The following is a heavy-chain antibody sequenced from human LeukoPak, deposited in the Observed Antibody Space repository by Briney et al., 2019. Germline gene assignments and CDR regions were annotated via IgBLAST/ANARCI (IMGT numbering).Heavy chain of an antibody. J-gene: IGHJ4*02. CDR3: ARDRRHSLRGYSYGSDY. D-gene: IGHD5-18*01. CDR1: GYTFTSYG. CDR2: INPNSGGT. Sequence: ASVKVSCKASGYTFTSYGISWVRQAPGQGLEWMGWINPNSGGTNYAQKFQGRVTMTRDTSISTAYMELSRLRSDDTAVYYCARDRRHSLRGYSYGSDYWGQGTLVTVSS. V-gene: IGHV1-2*02.